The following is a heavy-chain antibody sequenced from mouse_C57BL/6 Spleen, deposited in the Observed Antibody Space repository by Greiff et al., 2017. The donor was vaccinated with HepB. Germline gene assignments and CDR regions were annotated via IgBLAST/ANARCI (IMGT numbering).Heavy chain of an antibody. J-gene: IGHJ4*01. CDR3: ASNRAIDY. CDR2: IWRGGST. Sequence: QVQLKESGPGLVQPSQSLSITCTVSGFSLTSYGVHWVRQSPGKGLEWLGVIWRGGSTDYNAALMSRLSITKDNSKSQVFFKMNSLQADDTAIYYCASNRAIDYWGQGTSVTVSS. D-gene: IGHD2-14*01. V-gene: IGHV2-5*01. CDR1: GFSLTSYG.